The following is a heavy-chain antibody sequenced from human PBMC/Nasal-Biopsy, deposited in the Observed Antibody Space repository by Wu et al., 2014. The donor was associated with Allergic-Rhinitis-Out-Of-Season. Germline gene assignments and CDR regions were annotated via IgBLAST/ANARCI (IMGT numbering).Heavy chain of an antibody. CDR3: ARQAYSGSYFPDY. CDR1: GFSLGNFG. Sequence: LRLSCAVSGFSLGNFGMHWARQTPGKGLEWVAFIKFDGSNERYAESVKGRFTISRDNSINNLYLQMNSLRAEDTAVYYCARQAYSGSYFPDYWGQGTWLDRLL. D-gene: IGHD1-26*01. CDR2: IKFDGSNE. J-gene: IGHJ4*02. V-gene: IGHV3-30*02.